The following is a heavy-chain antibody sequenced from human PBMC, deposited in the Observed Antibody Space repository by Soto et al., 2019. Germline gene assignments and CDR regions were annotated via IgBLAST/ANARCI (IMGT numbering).Heavy chain of an antibody. CDR2: INPATGAA. Sequence: QLHLVHSGAVVKKPGASVTVSCSASGYPVTAYYMHWVRQAPGRGLEWMGGINPATGAAKYTQTFQGRVTMTRATPTSTVFMELSGLTSEDTAVFYCARGGGVGVAGSAAFDMWGQGTLVTVSS. CDR1: GYPVTAYY. V-gene: IGHV1-2*02. J-gene: IGHJ3*02. CDR3: ARGGGVGVAGSAAFDM. D-gene: IGHD3-3*01.